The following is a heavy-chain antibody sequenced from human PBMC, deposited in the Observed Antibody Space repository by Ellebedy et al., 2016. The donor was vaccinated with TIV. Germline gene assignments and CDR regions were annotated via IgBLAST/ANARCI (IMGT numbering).Heavy chain of an antibody. CDR1: GYTFTSYD. CDR2: MNPNSGNT. J-gene: IGHJ5*02. D-gene: IGHD6-13*01. CDR3: AADRAYSSTLDP. Sequence: ASVKVSCXASGYTFTSYDINWVRQATGQGLEWMGWMNPNSGNTGYAQKFQGRVTMTRNTSISTAYMELSSLRSEDTAVYYCAADRAYSSTLDPWGQGTLVTVSS. V-gene: IGHV1-8*01.